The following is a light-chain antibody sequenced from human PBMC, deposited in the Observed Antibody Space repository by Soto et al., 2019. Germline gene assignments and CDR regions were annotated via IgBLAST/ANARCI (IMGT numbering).Light chain of an antibody. J-gene: IGLJ2*01. Sequence: QSVLTQPRSVSGSPGQSVTISCTGTSSDVGGYNSVSWYQQHPGKAPKLMIYDVSKRPSGVPDRFSGSKSGNTASLTISGLQADDEADYYCCSYAGDYTLVFGGGTQLTVL. CDR3: CSYAGDYTLV. CDR1: SSDVGGYNS. CDR2: DVS. V-gene: IGLV2-11*01.